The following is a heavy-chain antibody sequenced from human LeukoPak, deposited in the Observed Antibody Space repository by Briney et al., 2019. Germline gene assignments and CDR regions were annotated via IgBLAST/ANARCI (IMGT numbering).Heavy chain of an antibody. Sequence: GASVKVSCKASGYTFTSYYMHWVRQAPGQGLEWMGWIHPNSDGTNYAQKFQGRVTMTRDTSINTAYMELSRLRSDDTAIYYCARGGSTVFGVVNDWGQGTLVTVSS. J-gene: IGHJ4*02. CDR3: ARGGSTVFGVVND. CDR1: GYTFTSYY. CDR2: IHPNSDGT. D-gene: IGHD3-3*01. V-gene: IGHV1-2*02.